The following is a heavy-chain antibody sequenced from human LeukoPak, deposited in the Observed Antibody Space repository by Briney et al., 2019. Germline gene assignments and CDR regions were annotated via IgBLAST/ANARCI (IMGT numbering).Heavy chain of an antibody. V-gene: IGHV1-46*01. J-gene: IGHJ6*02. CDR3: AADIDYYGSGSYQHYYGMDV. D-gene: IGHD3-10*01. Sequence: ASVKVSCKAPGYTFTSYYMHWVRQAPGQGLEWMGIINPSGGSTSYAQKFQGRVTMTRDTSTSTVYMELSGLRSEDTAVYYCAADIDYYGSGSYQHYYGMDVWGQGTTVTVSS. CDR2: INPSGGST. CDR1: GYTFTSYY.